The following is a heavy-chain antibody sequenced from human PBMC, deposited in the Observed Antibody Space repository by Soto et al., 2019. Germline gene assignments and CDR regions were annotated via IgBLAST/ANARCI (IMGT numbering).Heavy chain of an antibody. D-gene: IGHD2-2*01. V-gene: IGHV4-59*08. J-gene: IGHJ4*02. Sequence: SETLSLTCTVSGGSISSYYWSWIRQPPGKGLEWIGYIYYSGSTNYNPSLKSRVTISVDTSKNQFSLKLSSVTAADTAVYYCARHILRYQLGVFDYWGQGTLVTVSS. CDR3: ARHILRYQLGVFDY. CDR2: IYYSGST. CDR1: GGSISSYY.